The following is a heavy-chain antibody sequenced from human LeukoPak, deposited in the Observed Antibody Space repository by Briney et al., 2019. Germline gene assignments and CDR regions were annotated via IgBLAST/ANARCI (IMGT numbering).Heavy chain of an antibody. CDR2: IWYDGSNK. V-gene: IGHV3-33*01. CDR1: GFSFRTYN. D-gene: IGHD6-19*01. CDR3: ARVAGSGWYGYFDY. J-gene: IGHJ4*02. Sequence: QSGGSLRLSCTASGFSFRTYNLHWVRQAPGKGLEWVAVIWYDGSNKYYADSVKGRFTISRDNSKNTLYLQMNSLRAEDTAVYYCARVAGSGWYGYFDYWGQGTLVTVSS.